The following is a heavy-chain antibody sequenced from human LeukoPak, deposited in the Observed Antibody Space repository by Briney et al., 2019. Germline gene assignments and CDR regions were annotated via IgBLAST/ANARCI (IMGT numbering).Heavy chain of an antibody. Sequence: SETLSLTCTSSGGSISSFHWSWIRQPPGKGLEWIGYIYYSGSTNYNPSLKSRVTISVDTSKNQFSLKLSSVTAAGTAVYYCARHEGYSYAFDYWGQGTLVTVSS. D-gene: IGHD5-18*01. CDR1: GGSISSFH. CDR3: ARHEGYSYAFDY. V-gene: IGHV4-59*08. J-gene: IGHJ4*02. CDR2: IYYSGST.